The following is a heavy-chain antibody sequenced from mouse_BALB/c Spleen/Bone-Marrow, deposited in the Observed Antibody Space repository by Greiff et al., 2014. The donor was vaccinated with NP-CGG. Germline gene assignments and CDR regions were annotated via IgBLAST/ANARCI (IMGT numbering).Heavy chain of an antibody. CDR1: GYTFTDYA. CDR2: IGTYYGDA. CDR3: ARESIYYYGSTLDY. J-gene: IGHJ2*01. Sequence: VQLQESGAELVRPGVSVKISCKGSGYTFTDYAMHWVKQSHAKSLEWIGVIGTYYGDASYNQKFKGKATMTVDKSSSTAYMELARLTSEDSAIYYCARESIYYYGSTLDYWGQGTTLTVSS. D-gene: IGHD1-1*01. V-gene: IGHV1S137*01.